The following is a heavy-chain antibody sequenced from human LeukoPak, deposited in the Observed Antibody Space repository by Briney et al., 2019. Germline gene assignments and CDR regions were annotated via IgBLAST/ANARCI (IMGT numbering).Heavy chain of an antibody. CDR3: ARDPYGVTGYFDY. CDR1: GGSVSSGSYY. Sequence: PSETLRLTCTVSGGSVSSGSYYWSWIRQPPGKGLEWIGYIYYSGSTNYNPSLKSRVTISVDTSKNQFSLKLSSVTAADTAVYYCARDPYGVTGYFDYWGEGTPVSPSS. D-gene: IGHD4-17*01. CDR2: IYYSGST. V-gene: IGHV4-61*01. J-gene: IGHJ4*02.